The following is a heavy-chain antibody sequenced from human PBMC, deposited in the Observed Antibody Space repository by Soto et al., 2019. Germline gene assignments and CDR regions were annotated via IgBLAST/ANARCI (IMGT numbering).Heavy chain of an antibody. CDR2: IWYDGTNK. Sequence: QVQLVESGGGEVQPGRSLRLSCAASGFTFSSYGIHWVRQAPGKGLDWVAVIWYDGTNKYYVDSVKGRFTISRDNSKNTVFLQMNSLRAEDTAVYYCARSMAVGDALDMCGQGTRVTVSS. J-gene: IGHJ3*02. CDR3: ARSMAVGDALDM. CDR1: GFTFSSYG. V-gene: IGHV3-33*01. D-gene: IGHD6-19*01.